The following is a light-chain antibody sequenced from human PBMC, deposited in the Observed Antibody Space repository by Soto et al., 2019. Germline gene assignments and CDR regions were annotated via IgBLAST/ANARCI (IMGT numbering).Light chain of an antibody. Sequence: ETVLTQSPGTLSLSPGERATLSCRASQTIRSNYLAWYRQTPGQAPGLLIYGASNRATGIPDRFSGSGSGTDFTLIISRLEPEDFALYYCQQYGSSPWTFGQGTKVEIK. CDR1: QTIRSNY. CDR2: GAS. CDR3: QQYGSSPWT. J-gene: IGKJ1*01. V-gene: IGKV3-20*01.